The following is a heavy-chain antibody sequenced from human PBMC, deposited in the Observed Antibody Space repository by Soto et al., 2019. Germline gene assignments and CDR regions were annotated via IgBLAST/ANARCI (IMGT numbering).Heavy chain of an antibody. CDR3: ARFAAAGTVAPFDY. Sequence: QVQLQQWGAGLLKPSETLSLTCAVYGGSFSGYYWSWIRQPPGKGLEWIGEINHSGSTNYNPSLKSRVTISVDTSKNQFSLKLSSVTAADTAVYYCARFAAAGTVAPFDYWGQGTLVTVSS. CDR2: INHSGST. CDR1: GGSFSGYY. D-gene: IGHD6-13*01. J-gene: IGHJ4*02. V-gene: IGHV4-34*01.